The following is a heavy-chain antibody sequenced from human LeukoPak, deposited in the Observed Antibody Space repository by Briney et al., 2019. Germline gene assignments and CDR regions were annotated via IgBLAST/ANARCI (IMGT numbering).Heavy chain of an antibody. CDR3: ARPDSRY. V-gene: IGHV4-61*02. CDR2: IYTSGST. CDR1: GGSISSGSYY. J-gene: IGHJ4*02. Sequence: SETLSLTCTVSGGSISSGSYYWSWIRQPAGKGLEWIGRIYTSGSTNYNPSLKSRVTISVDTSKNQFSLKLSSVTAADTAVYYCARPDSRYWGQGTLVTVSS. D-gene: IGHD4-11*01.